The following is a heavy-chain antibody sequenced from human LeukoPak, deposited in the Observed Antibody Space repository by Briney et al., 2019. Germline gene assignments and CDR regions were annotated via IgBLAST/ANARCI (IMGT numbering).Heavy chain of an antibody. CDR3: ARHQGSGSYYRLVY. D-gene: IGHD3-10*01. CDR1: GGTFSSYA. J-gene: IGHJ4*02. Sequence: ASVKVSCKASGGTFSSYAISWVRQATGQGLEWMGWMNPNSGNTGYAQKFQGRVTMTRNTSISTAYMELSSLRSEDTAVYYCARHQGSGSYYRLVYWGQGTLVTVSS. V-gene: IGHV1-8*02. CDR2: MNPNSGNT.